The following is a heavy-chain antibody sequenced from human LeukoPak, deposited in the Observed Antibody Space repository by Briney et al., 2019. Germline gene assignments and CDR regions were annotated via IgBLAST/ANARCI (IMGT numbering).Heavy chain of an antibody. J-gene: IGHJ4*02. CDR1: GRSIGSDY. D-gene: IGHD6-19*01. V-gene: IGHV4-59*08. Sequence: PSDTLSLTCTVSGRSIGSDYWTWIRQPPGKGLEYIGYIYYTGGTNYNPSIKSRVTISVDTSKNQFSLKLSSVTAADTAVYFCAKYGNSGWVIDNWGQGTLVTVSS. CDR2: IYYTGGT. CDR3: AKYGNSGWVIDN.